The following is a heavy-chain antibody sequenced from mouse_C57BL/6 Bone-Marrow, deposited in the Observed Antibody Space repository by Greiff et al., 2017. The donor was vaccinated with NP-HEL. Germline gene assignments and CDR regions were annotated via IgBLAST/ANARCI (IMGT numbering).Heavy chain of an antibody. CDR3: ARHYYSNYFDY. Sequence: VQVVESGGDLVKPGGSLQLSCAASGFTFSSYGMSWVRPTPDKRLEWVATISSGGSYTYYPDSVKGRFTISRDNAKNTLYLQMSSLKSEDTAMYYCARHYYSNYFDYWGQGTTLTVSS. D-gene: IGHD2-5*01. V-gene: IGHV5-6*01. CDR2: ISSGGSYT. J-gene: IGHJ2*01. CDR1: GFTFSSYG.